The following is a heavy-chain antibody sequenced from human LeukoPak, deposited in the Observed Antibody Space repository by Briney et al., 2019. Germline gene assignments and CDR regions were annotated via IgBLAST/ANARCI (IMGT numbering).Heavy chain of an antibody. CDR3: ARLGDSSGYWFDP. J-gene: IGHJ5*02. CDR1: GGSISSYY. Sequence: PSETLSLTCTVSGGSISSYYWSWIRQPPGKGLEWIGYIYYSGSTNYNPSLKSRVTISVDTSKNQFSLKLSSVTAADTAVYYCARLGDSSGYWFDPWGQGTLVTVSS. CDR2: IYYSGST. V-gene: IGHV4-59*08. D-gene: IGHD3-22*01.